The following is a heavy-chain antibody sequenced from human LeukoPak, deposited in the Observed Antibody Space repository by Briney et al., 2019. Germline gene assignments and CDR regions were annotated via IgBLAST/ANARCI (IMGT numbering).Heavy chain of an antibody. CDR1: GGSISSGDYY. J-gene: IGHJ5*02. Sequence: PQTLSLTCTVSGGSISSGDYYWSWIRQPPGKGREWIGYIYYSGSTYYNPSLKSRVTISVDTSKNQFSLKLSSVTAADTAVYYCARGSYSGYDSAWGQGTLVTVSS. CDR3: ARGSYSGYDSA. CDR2: IYYSGST. V-gene: IGHV4-30-4*08. D-gene: IGHD5-12*01.